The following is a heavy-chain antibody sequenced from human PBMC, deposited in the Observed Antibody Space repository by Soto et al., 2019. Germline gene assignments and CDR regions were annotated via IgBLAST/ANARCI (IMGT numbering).Heavy chain of an antibody. V-gene: IGHV1-69*01. D-gene: IGHD3-3*01. CDR3: ARGGYDFWSGDYYYYGMDV. CDR1: GGTFSSYA. CDR2: IIPIFGTA. J-gene: IGHJ6*02. Sequence: QVQLVQSGAEVKKPGSSVKVSCKASGGTFSSYAISWVRQAPGQGLEWMGGIIPIFGTANYAQKFQGRVTITAEESTSTAYMELSSLRSEDTAVYYCARGGYDFWSGDYYYYGMDVWGQGTTVTVSS.